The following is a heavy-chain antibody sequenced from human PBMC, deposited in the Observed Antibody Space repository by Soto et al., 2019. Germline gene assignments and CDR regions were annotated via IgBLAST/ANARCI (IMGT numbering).Heavy chain of an antibody. CDR3: ARGGRTSPVGQWLRLD. D-gene: IGHD5-12*01. CDR1: GGSFSGYY. J-gene: IGHJ4*02. CDR2: INHSGST. Sequence: QVQLQQWGAGLLKPSETLSLTCAVYGGSFSGYYWSWIRQPPGKGLEWIGEINHSGSTNYNPSLNSRVTISVDTSKNQFSLKLSSVTAADTAVYYCARGGRTSPVGQWLRLDWGQGTLVTVSS. V-gene: IGHV4-34*01.